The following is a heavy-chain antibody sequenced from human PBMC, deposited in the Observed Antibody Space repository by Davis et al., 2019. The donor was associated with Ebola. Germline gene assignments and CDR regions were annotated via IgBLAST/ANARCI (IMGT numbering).Heavy chain of an antibody. CDR2: INHSGST. V-gene: IGHV4-39*07. CDR1: GGSVSSGSYY. J-gene: IGHJ6*02. D-gene: IGHD2-2*01. Sequence: SETLSLTCTVSGGSVSSGSYYWSWIRQPPGKGLEWIGEINHSGSTNYNPSLKSRVTISVDTSKNQFSLKLSSVTAADTAVYYCARGAERRGYCSSTSCYYYYYGMDVWGQGTTVTVSS. CDR3: ARGAERRGYCSSTSCYYYYYGMDV.